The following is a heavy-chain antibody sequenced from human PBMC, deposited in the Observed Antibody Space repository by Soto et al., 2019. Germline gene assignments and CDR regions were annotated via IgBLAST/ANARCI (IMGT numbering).Heavy chain of an antibody. Sequence: QVKLVESGGGVVQPGRSLRLSCAASGFSFSNYGMHWVRQAPGKGLEWVAVIWYDGSNKYYADSVKGRFTISRDNYKNTLYLQMNSLRAEDTAVYYCARGLYSSGWYYFDHWGQGTLVTVSS. CDR2: IWYDGSNK. D-gene: IGHD6-19*01. J-gene: IGHJ4*02. CDR1: GFSFSNYG. V-gene: IGHV3-33*01. CDR3: ARGLYSSGWYYFDH.